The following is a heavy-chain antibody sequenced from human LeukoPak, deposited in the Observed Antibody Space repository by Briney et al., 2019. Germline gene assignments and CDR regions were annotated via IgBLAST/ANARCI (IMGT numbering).Heavy chain of an antibody. J-gene: IGHJ4*02. CDR3: ARSYGSGNYFDY. V-gene: IGHV4-59*01. CDR1: GGSISTYY. CDR2: IYYSGSA. Sequence: SETLSLTCTVSGGSISTYYWSWIRQPPGKGLEWIGYIYYSGSANYNPSLKSRVIISVDTSKNQFSLKLSSVTAADTAVYYCARSYGSGNYFDYWGQGTLVTVSS. D-gene: IGHD3-10*01.